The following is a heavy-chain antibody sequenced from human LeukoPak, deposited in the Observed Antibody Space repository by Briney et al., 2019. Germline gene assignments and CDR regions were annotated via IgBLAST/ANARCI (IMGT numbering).Heavy chain of an antibody. D-gene: IGHD3-10*01. CDR3: ARGGSVAASGGGWFDP. CDR2: IYYSGST. V-gene: IGHV4-39*07. J-gene: IGHJ5*02. CDR1: GGSISSSSYY. Sequence: SETLSLTCTVSGGSISSSSYYWGWIRQPPGKGLEWIGSIYYSGSTYYNPSLKSRVTISVDTSKNQFSLKLSSVTAADTAVYYCARGGSVAASGGGWFDPWGQGTLVTVSS.